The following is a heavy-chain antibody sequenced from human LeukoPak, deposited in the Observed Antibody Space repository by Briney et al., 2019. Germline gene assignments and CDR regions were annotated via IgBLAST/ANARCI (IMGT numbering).Heavy chain of an antibody. Sequence: ASVKVSCKASGYTFTSYGISWVRQAPGQGLEWMGWISAYNGNTNYAQKLQGRVTMTTDTSTSTAYTELRSLRSDDTAVYYCARDSGSRRAPFDPWGQGTLVTVSS. V-gene: IGHV1-18*01. D-gene: IGHD6-13*01. CDR3: ARDSGSRRAPFDP. CDR2: ISAYNGNT. CDR1: GYTFTSYG. J-gene: IGHJ5*02.